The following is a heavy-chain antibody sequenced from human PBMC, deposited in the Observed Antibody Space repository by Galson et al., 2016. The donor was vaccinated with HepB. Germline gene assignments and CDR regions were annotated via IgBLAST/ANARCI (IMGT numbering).Heavy chain of an antibody. D-gene: IGHD2-2*01. J-gene: IGHJ6*02. V-gene: IGHV1-18*01. Sequence: SVKVSCKASGYTFTTYGISWVRQAPGQGLEWMGWISAYNGNTNYAQKLQGRVTMTTDTSTSTAYMELRSLRSDDTAVYYCARGPRKIRYQLLEIYYYYYAMAVWGQGTTVTVSS. CDR2: ISAYNGNT. CDR3: ARGPRKIRYQLLEIYYYYYAMAV. CDR1: GYTFTTYG.